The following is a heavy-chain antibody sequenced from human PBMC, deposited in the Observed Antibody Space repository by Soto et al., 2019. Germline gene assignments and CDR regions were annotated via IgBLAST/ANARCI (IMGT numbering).Heavy chain of an antibody. V-gene: IGHV3-7*01. CDR3: ARSGGIVATNGPLENAFDI. Sequence: EVQLVESGGGLVQPGGSLRLSCAASGFTFSSYWMSWVRQAPGKGLEWVANIKQDGSEKYYVDSVKGRFTISRDNAKNSLYLQMNSLRAEDTAVYYCARSGGIVATNGPLENAFDIWGQGTMVTVSS. D-gene: IGHD5-12*01. CDR2: IKQDGSEK. CDR1: GFTFSSYW. J-gene: IGHJ3*02.